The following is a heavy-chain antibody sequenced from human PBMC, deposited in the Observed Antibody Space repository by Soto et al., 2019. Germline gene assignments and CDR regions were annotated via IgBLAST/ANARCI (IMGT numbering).Heavy chain of an antibody. J-gene: IGHJ4*02. CDR3: ARPPGYISDWYYFDL. D-gene: IGHD6-19*01. Sequence: QVQLVQSGAEVKKPGASVKVSCEASGYTFIDYYMHWVRQAPGRGFEWMGRISPKSGGKNYAQKFQGRVNMTWDTSLNTAYMELSSLMSEDPAVYYCARPPGYISDWYYFDLWGQGTLVTVSS. CDR1: GYTFIDYY. CDR2: ISPKSGGK. V-gene: IGHV1-2*02.